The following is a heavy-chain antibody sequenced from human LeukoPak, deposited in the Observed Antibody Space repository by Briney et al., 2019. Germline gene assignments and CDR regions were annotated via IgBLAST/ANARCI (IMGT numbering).Heavy chain of an antibody. J-gene: IGHJ6*02. CDR3: ARDGGYSYGFYYYYYGMDV. Sequence: SETLSLTCTVSGGSISSSSYYWGWIRQPPGKGLEWIGSIYYSGSTYYNPSLKSRVTISVDTSKNQFSLKLSSVTAADTAVYYCARDGGYSYGFYYYYYGMDVWGQGTTVTVSS. CDR2: IYYSGST. D-gene: IGHD5-18*01. CDR1: GGSISSSSYY. V-gene: IGHV4-39*07.